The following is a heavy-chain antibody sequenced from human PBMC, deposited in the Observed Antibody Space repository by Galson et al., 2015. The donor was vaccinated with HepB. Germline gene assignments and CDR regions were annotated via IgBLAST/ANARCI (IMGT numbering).Heavy chain of an antibody. J-gene: IGHJ6*03. CDR1: GYSFTSYW. D-gene: IGHD2-2*02. CDR2: IDPSDSYT. Sequence: QSGAEVKKPGESLRISCKGSGYSFTSYWISWVRQMPGKGLEWMGRIDPSDSYTNYSPSFQGHVTISADKSISTAYLQWSSLKASDTAMYYCARAGYFCSSTSCYMGGYYYYYYMDVWGKGTTVTVSS. V-gene: IGHV5-10-1*01. CDR3: ARAGYFCSSTSCYMGGYYYYYYMDV.